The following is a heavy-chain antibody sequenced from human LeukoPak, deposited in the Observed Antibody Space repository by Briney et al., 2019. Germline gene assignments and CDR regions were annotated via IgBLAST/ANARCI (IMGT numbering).Heavy chain of an antibody. CDR3: AKDRHYYDSSGYYPDY. Sequence: GGSLRLSCAASGFTFSSYAMSWVRQAPGKGLEWVSAISGSGGSTYYADSVKGRFTISRDNSKNTLYLQMDSLRAEDTAVYYCAKDRHYYDSSGYYPDYWGQGTLVTVSS. CDR1: GFTFSSYA. V-gene: IGHV3-23*01. D-gene: IGHD3-22*01. CDR2: ISGSGGST. J-gene: IGHJ4*02.